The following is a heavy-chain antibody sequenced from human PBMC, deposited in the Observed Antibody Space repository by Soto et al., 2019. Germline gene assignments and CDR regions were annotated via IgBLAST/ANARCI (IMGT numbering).Heavy chain of an antibody. CDR3: ARGSAYVSGTPYDY. CDR1: GGSISSGGYY. Sequence: SETLSLTCTVSGGSISSGGYYWSWIRQHPGKGLEWIGYIYYSGSTYYNPSLKSRVTISVDTSKNQFSLKLSSVTAADTAVYYCARGSAYVSGTPYDYWGQGTLVTVSS. D-gene: IGHD2-15*01. V-gene: IGHV4-31*03. J-gene: IGHJ4*02. CDR2: IYYSGST.